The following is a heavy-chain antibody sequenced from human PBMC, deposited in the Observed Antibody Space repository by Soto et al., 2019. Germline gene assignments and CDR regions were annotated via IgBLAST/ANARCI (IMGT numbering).Heavy chain of an antibody. CDR3: ARDMSGGTYNYYYGMDV. Sequence: GGSLRLSCVASGFTFSSYAMTWVRQAPGRGLEWVSAISGTGSPTYYADSVKGRFTISRDNSKNTLYLQMNSLRADDTAVYYCARDMSGGTYNYYYGMDVWGQGTTVTVSS. J-gene: IGHJ6*02. D-gene: IGHD1-26*01. CDR1: GFTFSSYA. CDR2: ISGTGSPT. V-gene: IGHV3-23*01.